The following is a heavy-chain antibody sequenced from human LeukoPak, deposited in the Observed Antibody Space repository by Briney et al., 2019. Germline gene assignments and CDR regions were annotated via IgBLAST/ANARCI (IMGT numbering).Heavy chain of an antibody. CDR3: ASAERYYYDSSGSSVADY. D-gene: IGHD3-22*01. J-gene: IGHJ4*02. CDR2: IYTSGST. V-gene: IGHV4-4*07. Sequence: SETLSLTCTVSGGSISSYYWSWIRQPAGKGLEWIGRIYTSGSTNYNPSLKSRVTMSVDTSKNQFSLKLSSVTAADMAVYYCASAERYYYDSSGSSVADYWGQGTLVTVSS. CDR1: GGSISSYY.